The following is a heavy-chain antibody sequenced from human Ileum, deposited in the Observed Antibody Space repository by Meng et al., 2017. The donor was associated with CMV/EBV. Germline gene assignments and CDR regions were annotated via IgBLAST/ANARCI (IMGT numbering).Heavy chain of an antibody. CDR1: GLRVSDNY. CDR3: AREMMGAWRGFFDY. D-gene: IGHD3-3*01. V-gene: IGHV3-53*01. J-gene: IGHJ4*02. CDR2: LYTGGSA. Sequence: GGSLRLSCAASGLRVSDNYMTWVRQVAGEGLQWVSTLYTGGSAHYAPSVEGRFTISKDNSNNMVYLQMNSLRAEDTAVYYCAREMMGAWRGFFDYCGQG.